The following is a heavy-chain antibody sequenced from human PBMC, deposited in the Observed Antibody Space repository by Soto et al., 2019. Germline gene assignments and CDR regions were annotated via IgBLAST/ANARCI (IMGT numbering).Heavy chain of an antibody. CDR3: ARNGGGSHYACEY. D-gene: IGHD1-26*01. Sequence: QVQLQQWGAGLLKPSETLSLTCGVSGGPLSDYNWSWIRQAPGAGLEWIGEIGPSGATNYNPSLRSRVTISQDMSKSQFSRRLTSVTAADTAVYHCARNGGGSHYACEYWGQGALITVSS. V-gene: IGHV4-34*01. CDR1: GGPLSDYN. J-gene: IGHJ4*02. CDR2: IGPSGAT.